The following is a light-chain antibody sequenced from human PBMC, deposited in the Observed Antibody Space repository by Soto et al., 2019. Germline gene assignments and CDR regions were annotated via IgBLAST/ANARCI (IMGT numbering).Light chain of an antibody. V-gene: IGLV3-9*01. CDR3: HVLYSTTAVL. CDR2: RDY. J-gene: IGLJ2*01. CDR1: TIGSNS. Sequence: SYELTQPLSVSVALGPTATVTCGGSTIGSNSVHWYQKRPGQAPVVVMYRDYPRPSEIPERFSGSHSGNTATLTISRAQAGDEADYYCHVLYSTTAVLFGGGTKVTVL.